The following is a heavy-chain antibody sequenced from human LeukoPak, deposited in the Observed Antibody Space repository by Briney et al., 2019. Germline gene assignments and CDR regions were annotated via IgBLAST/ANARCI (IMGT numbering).Heavy chain of an antibody. J-gene: IGHJ4*02. D-gene: IGHD2/OR15-2a*01. CDR3: AKDNTASSPGGDY. CDR2: ISYDGSNK. V-gene: IGHV3-30*18. Sequence: GRSLRLSCAASGFTFSSYGMHWVRQAPGKGLEWVAVISYDGSNKYYADSVKGRFTISRDNSKNTLYLQMNSLRAEDTAVYYSAKDNTASSPGGDYWGQGTLVTVSS. CDR1: GFTFSSYG.